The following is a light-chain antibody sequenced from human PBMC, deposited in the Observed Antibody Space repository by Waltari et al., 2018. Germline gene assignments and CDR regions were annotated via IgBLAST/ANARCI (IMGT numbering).Light chain of an antibody. CDR3: QHYVRLPVT. J-gene: IGKJ1*01. CDR1: QSVATY. Sequence: EIVLSQSPGTLSLSPGERATLSCRASQSVATYLAWYQQKTGQGPRLLIYGASSRATGVPDRFSASGSGTDFSLTISSLEPEDFAVYYCQHYVRLPVTFGQGTKVEIK. CDR2: GAS. V-gene: IGKV3-20*01.